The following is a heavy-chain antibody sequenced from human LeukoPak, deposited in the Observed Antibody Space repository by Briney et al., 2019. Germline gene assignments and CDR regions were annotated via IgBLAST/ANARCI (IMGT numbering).Heavy chain of an antibody. D-gene: IGHD3-10*01. CDR2: IYYSGST. J-gene: IGHJ3*02. V-gene: IGHV4-30-4*01. CDR1: GGSISSGDYY. Sequence: SETLSLTCTVSGGSISSGDYYWSWIRQPPGKGLEWIGYIYYSGSTYYNPSLKSRVTISVDTSKSQFSLKLSSVTAADTAVYYCARVPDYYGSGRGAFDIWGQGTMVTVSS. CDR3: ARVPDYYGSGRGAFDI.